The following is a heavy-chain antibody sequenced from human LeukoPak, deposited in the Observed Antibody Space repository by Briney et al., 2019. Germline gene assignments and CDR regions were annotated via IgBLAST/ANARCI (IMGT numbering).Heavy chain of an antibody. Sequence: SETLSLTCAVYGVSFSGYYWSWIRQPPGKGLEWIGEINHSGSTNYNPSLKSRVTISVDTSKNQFSLKLSSVTAADTAVYYCARASEKMSLDIAVAGIDYWGQGTLVTVSS. V-gene: IGHV4-34*01. J-gene: IGHJ4*02. CDR3: ARASEKMSLDIAVAGIDY. CDR1: GVSFSGYY. CDR2: INHSGST. D-gene: IGHD6-19*01.